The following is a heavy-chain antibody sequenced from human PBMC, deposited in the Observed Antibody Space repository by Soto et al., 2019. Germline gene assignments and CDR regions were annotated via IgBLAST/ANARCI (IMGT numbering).Heavy chain of an antibody. J-gene: IGHJ4*02. Sequence: PXGSLRLSGTVAGCAFNNYCINWVRQAPGKGLEWVSSISKRDYTYYSDSVTGRFTISRDNAKNSVSLQMNTLRVEDTAVYYCVRGGGGGLFDHWRQGTMVTVSS. CDR2: ISKRDYT. D-gene: IGHD2-15*01. V-gene: IGHV3-21*01. CDR3: VRGGGGGLFDH. CDR1: GCAFNNYC.